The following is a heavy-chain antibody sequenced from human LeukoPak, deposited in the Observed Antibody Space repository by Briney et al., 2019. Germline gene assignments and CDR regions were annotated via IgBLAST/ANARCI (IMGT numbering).Heavy chain of an antibody. CDR2: IIPILGIA. CDR3: ASPDPTVTTFTPFDY. J-gene: IGHJ4*02. V-gene: IGHV1-69*04. Sequence: SVKVSCKASVGTFISYAISWVRQAPGQGLEWMGRIIPILGIANYAQKFQGRVTITADKSTSTAYMELSSLRSEDTAVYYCASPDPTVTTFTPFDYWGQGTLVTVSS. D-gene: IGHD4-17*01. CDR1: VGTFISYA.